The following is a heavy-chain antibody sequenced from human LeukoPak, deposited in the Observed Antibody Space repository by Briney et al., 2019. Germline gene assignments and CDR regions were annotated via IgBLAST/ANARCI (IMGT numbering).Heavy chain of an antibody. CDR2: ISSSGSTI. CDR1: GFTFSDYY. Sequence: PGGSLRLSCAASGFTFSDYYMSWIRQAPGKGLEWVSYISSSGSTIYYADSVKGRFTISRDNAKNSLYLQMNSLGAEDTAVYYCARDLSDDSSGDDYWGQGTLVTVSS. J-gene: IGHJ4*02. D-gene: IGHD3-22*01. CDR3: ARDLSDDSSGDDY. V-gene: IGHV3-11*01.